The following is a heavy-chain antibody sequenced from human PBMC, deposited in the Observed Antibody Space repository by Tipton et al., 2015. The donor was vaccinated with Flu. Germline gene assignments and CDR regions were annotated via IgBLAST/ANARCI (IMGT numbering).Heavy chain of an antibody. CDR2: ISHSGST. V-gene: IGHV4-59*11. D-gene: IGHD3/OR15-3a*01. CDR1: GGSISRHY. Sequence: TLSLTCIVSGGSISRHYWTWIRQSPGKGLEWIGYISHSGSTNYNPSLKSRVTISLDTSKNHFSLELSSVTAADTAVYYCASNALWTGYYSFYYYYMDVWGKGTTVTVSS. CDR3: ASNALWTGYYSFYYYYMDV. J-gene: IGHJ6*03.